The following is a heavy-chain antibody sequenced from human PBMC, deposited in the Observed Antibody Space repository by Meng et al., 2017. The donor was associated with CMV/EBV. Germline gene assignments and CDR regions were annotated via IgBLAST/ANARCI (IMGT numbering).Heavy chain of an antibody. CDR3: ARDAGYSGKYYYGMDV. Sequence: GESLKISCAASGFTFSSYAMHWVRQAPGKGLEWVAVISYDGSNKYYADSVKGRFTISRDNSKNTLYLQMNSLRAEDTAVYYCARDAGYSGKYYYGMDVWGQGTMVTVSS. D-gene: IGHD5-18*01. J-gene: IGHJ6*02. V-gene: IGHV3-30-3*01. CDR1: GFTFSSYA. CDR2: ISYDGSNK.